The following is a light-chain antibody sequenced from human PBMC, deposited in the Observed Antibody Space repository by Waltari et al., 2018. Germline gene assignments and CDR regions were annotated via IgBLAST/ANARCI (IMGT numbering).Light chain of an antibody. CDR3: SSYTSDSTIV. J-gene: IGLJ3*02. V-gene: IGLV2-14*03. CDR1: GRDVGNYNY. Sequence: QSALTQPASVSGSPGQSITISCIGTGRDVGNYNYVSWYQCHPGQAAKLMIYDVTERPSGVSDRFSGSKSGNTASLTISGLQTEDEAFYYCSSYTSDSTIVFGGGTRLTVL. CDR2: DVT.